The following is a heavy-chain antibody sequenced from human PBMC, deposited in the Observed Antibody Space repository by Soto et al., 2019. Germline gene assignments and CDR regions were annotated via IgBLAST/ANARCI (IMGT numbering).Heavy chain of an antibody. CDR2: VHHSGST. J-gene: IGHJ3*02. V-gene: IGHV4-31*03. Sequence: VQLQESGPGLVKPSETLSLTCSVSGGSISSGGYYWRWIRQHPGKGLEWIGYVHHSGSTYYSPSLKSRVTLSIDTSKNHFSLKLSYVTAADTAVYYCARDYDFIQGAFDIWGQGTMVIVSS. CDR1: GGSISSGGYY. CDR3: ARDYDFIQGAFDI. D-gene: IGHD3-16*01.